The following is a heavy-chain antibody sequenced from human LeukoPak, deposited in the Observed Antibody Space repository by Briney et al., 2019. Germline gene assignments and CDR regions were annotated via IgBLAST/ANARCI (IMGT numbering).Heavy chain of an antibody. V-gene: IGHV4-39*07. CDR1: GGSISSSSYY. CDR2: ISYSGST. Sequence: SETLSLTCTVSGGSISSSSYYWGWIRQPPGKGLEWIGYISYSGSTDYNPSLKSRVTISVDTSKNQFSLKLTSVTAADTAVYFCARGYFSVYMDVWGKGTTVTVSS. D-gene: IGHD5-18*01. J-gene: IGHJ6*03. CDR3: ARGYFSVYMDV.